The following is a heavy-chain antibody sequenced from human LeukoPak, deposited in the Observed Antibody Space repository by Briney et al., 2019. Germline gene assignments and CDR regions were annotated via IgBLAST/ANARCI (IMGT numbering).Heavy chain of an antibody. V-gene: IGHV3-7*01. D-gene: IGHD2-21*02. CDR2: IYSDGTPR. Sequence: GGSLTLSCEASGFSFSRNWMSWVRQAPGKGLEWVASIYSDGTPRDYVDSVRGRFTIARDNTRNVLYLQMNSLAAEDTAIYYCAKLLGTVTTYDSWGQGTLVTVSS. CDR1: GFSFSRNW. J-gene: IGHJ4*02. CDR3: AKLLGTVTTYDS.